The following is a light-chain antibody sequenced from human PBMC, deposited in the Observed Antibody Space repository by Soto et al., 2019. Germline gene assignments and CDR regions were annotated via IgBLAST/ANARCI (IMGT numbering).Light chain of an antibody. CDR1: QSISSSY. Sequence: PGVRAALSCIASQSISSSYLAWYQQRPGQAPRLLIYAASSRATGIPDRFSGGGSATDFTLTVSRLEPEDFAVYYCQEYNIWPYTLGHGT. V-gene: IGKV3-20*01. J-gene: IGKJ2*01. CDR3: QEYNIWPYT. CDR2: AAS.